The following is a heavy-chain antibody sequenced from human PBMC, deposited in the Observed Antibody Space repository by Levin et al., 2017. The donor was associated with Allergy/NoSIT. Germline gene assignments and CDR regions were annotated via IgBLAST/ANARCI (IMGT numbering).Heavy chain of an antibody. J-gene: IGHJ3*02. CDR2: IYPGDSDT. CDR1: GYTFTAQW. V-gene: IGHV5-51*01. CDR3: ARPYNDGQSRAFDI. Sequence: KVSCKGSGYTFTAQWIAWVRQMPGKGLEWMGIIYPGDSDTRYSPSFQGQVTISADKSMSTAYLQWSSLKASDTAMYYCARPYNDGQSRAFDIWGQGTRVTVSS. D-gene: IGHD5-18*01.